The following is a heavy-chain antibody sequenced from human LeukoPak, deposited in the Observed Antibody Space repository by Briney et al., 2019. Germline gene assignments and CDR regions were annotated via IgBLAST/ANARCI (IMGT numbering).Heavy chain of an antibody. J-gene: IGHJ6*02. Sequence: GGSLRLSCAASGFTFSSYGMHWVRQAPGKGLEWVAVIWYDGSNKYYADSVKGRFTISRDNSKNTLYLQMNSLRAEDTAVYYCARNFGGNSGLYYYYGMDVWGQGTTVTVSS. CDR2: IWYDGSNK. V-gene: IGHV3-33*01. CDR1: GFTFSSYG. D-gene: IGHD4-23*01. CDR3: ARNFGGNSGLYYYYGMDV.